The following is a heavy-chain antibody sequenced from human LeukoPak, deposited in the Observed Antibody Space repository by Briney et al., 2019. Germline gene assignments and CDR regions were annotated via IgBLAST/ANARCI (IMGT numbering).Heavy chain of an antibody. CDR3: ARRPPVTTVTTHYMDV. V-gene: IGHV4-59*08. J-gene: IGHJ6*03. Sequence: PSETLSLTCTVSGVSITSYYWRWIRQPPGKGLESIGNIYYSGSTNYNPSLKSRVTISVDTSKNHFSLKLSSVTAADTAVYYCARRPPVTTVTTHYMDVWGKGATVTISS. D-gene: IGHD4-17*01. CDR1: GVSITSYY. CDR2: IYYSGST.